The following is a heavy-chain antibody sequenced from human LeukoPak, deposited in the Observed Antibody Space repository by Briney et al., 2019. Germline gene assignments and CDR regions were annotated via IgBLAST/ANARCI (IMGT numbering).Heavy chain of an antibody. CDR2: INPSGGST. D-gene: IGHD5-12*01. V-gene: IGHV1-46*01. Sequence: ASVKVSCKASGYTFTSYYMHWVRQAPGQGLEWMGIINPSGGSTSYAQKFQGRVTMTRDTSTSTVYMELSSLRSDETAVYYCAKGAGCFDLDSFDFLGQGAMVTVSS. J-gene: IGHJ3*01. CDR3: AKGAGCFDLDSFDF. CDR1: GYTFTSYY.